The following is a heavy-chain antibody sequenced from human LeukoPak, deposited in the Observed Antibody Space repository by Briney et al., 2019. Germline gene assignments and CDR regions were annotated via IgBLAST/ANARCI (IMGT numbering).Heavy chain of an antibody. CDR1: GFTFTTNA. CDR2: ISGRTGAT. CDR3: AKCGNSGCHLIDY. D-gene: IGHD5-12*01. J-gene: IGHJ4*02. V-gene: IGHV3-23*01. Sequence: PGGSLRLSCAASGFTFTTNAMSWVRQAPGKGLEWVSAISGRTGATYYADSEKGRFTSPETIPRAHYLQMDSLRAEDTAVYYCAKCGNSGCHLIDYWGQGTLVTVSS.